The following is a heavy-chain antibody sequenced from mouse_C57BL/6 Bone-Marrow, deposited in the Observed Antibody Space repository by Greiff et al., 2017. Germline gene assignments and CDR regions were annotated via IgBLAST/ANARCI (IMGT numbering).Heavy chain of an antibody. CDR1: GFSLTSYG. CDR3: ARNSPMYGNYPFDFDY. V-gene: IGHV2-2*01. J-gene: IGHJ2*01. Sequence: QVQLQQSGPGLVQPSQSLSITCTVSGFSLTSYGVHWVRQSPGKGLEWLGVIWSGGSTDYNAAFISRLSISKDNSTSHVFFKMNSLQADDTAIYYCARNSPMYGNYPFDFDYWGQGTTLTVSS. CDR2: IWSGGST. D-gene: IGHD2-10*02.